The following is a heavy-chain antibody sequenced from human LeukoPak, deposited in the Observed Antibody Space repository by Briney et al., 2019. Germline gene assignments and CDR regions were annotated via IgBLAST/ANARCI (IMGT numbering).Heavy chain of an antibody. CDR3: ARDRTMVRGVIIRSVWFDP. D-gene: IGHD3-10*01. J-gene: IGHJ5*02. CDR1: GYTFTSYD. Sequence: ASVKVSCKASGYTFTSYDINWVRQATGQGLEWMGWMNPNSGNTGYAHKFQGRVTMTRNTSISTAYMELSSLRSEDTAVYYCARDRTMVRGVIIRSVWFDPWGQGTLVTVSS. V-gene: IGHV1-8*01. CDR2: MNPNSGNT.